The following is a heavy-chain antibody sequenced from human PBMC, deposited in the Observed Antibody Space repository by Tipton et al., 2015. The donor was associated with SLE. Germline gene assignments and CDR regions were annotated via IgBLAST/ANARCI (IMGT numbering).Heavy chain of an antibody. V-gene: IGHV3-21*01. J-gene: IGHJ5*02. CDR3: GAGGSSNWFDP. D-gene: IGHD6-6*01. CDR2: ISSSSSYI. Sequence: SLRLSCAASGFTFSSYSMNWVRQAPGKGLEWVSSISSSSSYIYYADSVKGRFTISRDNAKNSLYLQMNSLRAEDTAVYYCGAGGSSNWFDPWGQGTLVTVSS. CDR1: GFTFSSYS.